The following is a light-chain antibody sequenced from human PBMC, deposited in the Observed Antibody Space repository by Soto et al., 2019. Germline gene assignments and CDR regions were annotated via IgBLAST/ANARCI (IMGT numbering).Light chain of an antibody. Sequence: IVMTQSPATLSVSPGERATLSCRASQSVTSNLAWYQQKPGQAPRLLIYGASTRATGIPARFSGSGSGTEFTLTISSLQSEDFAVYYSQHYNNWPPWTFGQGTKVEIK. CDR3: QHYNNWPPWT. V-gene: IGKV3-15*01. CDR1: QSVTSN. CDR2: GAS. J-gene: IGKJ1*01.